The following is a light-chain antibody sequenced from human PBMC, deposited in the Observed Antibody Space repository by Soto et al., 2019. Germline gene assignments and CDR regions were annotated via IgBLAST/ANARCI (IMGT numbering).Light chain of an antibody. CDR3: QQDYNFPLT. CDR1: QSVSRSY. CDR2: GAS. Sequence: EIVMTQSPATLSLSPGESATLSCRASQSVSRSYLSWYQQKPGQAPRLLIYGASTRATGIPARFSGSGSGTDFPLTISSLQPEDCAVYYCQQDYNFPLTFGGGTKVEIK. J-gene: IGKJ4*01. V-gene: IGKV3D-7*01.